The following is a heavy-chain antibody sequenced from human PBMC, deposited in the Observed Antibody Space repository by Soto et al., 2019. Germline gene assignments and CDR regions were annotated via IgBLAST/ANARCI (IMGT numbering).Heavy chain of an antibody. D-gene: IGHD2-2*01. J-gene: IGHJ6*04. CDR2: IYYSGST. V-gene: IGHV4-30-4*01. CDR3: ARDMHDFVVVPPATEDYYYYVRDV. CDR1: GGSISSGDYY. Sequence: PSETLSLTCTVSGGSISSGDYYWSWIRQPPGKGLEWIGYIYYSGSTYYNPSLKSRVTISVDTSKNQFSLKLSSVTAADTAVYYCARDMHDFVVVPPATEDYYYYVRDVWGKGTTVTVSS.